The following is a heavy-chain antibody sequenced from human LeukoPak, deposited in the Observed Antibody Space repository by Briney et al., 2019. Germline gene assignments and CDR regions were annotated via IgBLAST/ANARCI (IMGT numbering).Heavy chain of an antibody. Sequence: ASVKVSCKASGYTFTSHDINWVRQATGQGLEWMGWMGPNSGDTGYAQKFQGRVTMTSDSSISTAYMELSSLRSEDTAIYYCVRTPPNWGFDYWGQGTLVTVSS. CDR2: MGPNSGDT. J-gene: IGHJ4*02. CDR1: GYTFTSHD. CDR3: VRTPPNWGFDY. D-gene: IGHD7-27*01. V-gene: IGHV1-8*01.